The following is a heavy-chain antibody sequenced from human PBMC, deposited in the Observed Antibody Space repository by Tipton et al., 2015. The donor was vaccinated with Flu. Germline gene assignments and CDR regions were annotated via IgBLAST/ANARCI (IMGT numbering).Heavy chain of an antibody. J-gene: IGHJ4*02. V-gene: IGHV4-31*03. D-gene: IGHD4-23*01. Sequence: TLSLTCTVSGGSITSDGYYWSWIRQHPGKGLEWIGYIYHRGSTYYNPSLKSRVNISMDTSKNQFSLRVSSVTAADTAVYYCTRVNGGNDFWGQGAPVTVSS. CDR2: IYHRGST. CDR3: TRVNGGNDF. CDR1: GGSITSDGYY.